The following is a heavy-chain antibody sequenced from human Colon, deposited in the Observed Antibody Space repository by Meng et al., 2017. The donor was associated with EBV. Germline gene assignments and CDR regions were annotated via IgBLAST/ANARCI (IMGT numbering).Heavy chain of an antibody. CDR1: GGSINSGDYY. Sequence: VSGPGLLKPSQTLYLTCTVSGGSINSGDYYWSWIRQPPGKGLEWIGYIYYTGSTYYNPSLKSRVTISMDTSKNQFSLRLSSVTAADTAVYYCARNYYFDYWGQGTLVTVSS. J-gene: IGHJ4*02. CDR2: IYYTGST. V-gene: IGHV4-30-4*01. CDR3: ARNYYFDY.